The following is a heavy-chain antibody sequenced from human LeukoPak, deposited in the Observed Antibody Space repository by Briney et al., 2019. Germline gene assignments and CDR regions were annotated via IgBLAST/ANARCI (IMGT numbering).Heavy chain of an antibody. CDR2: IYRSGST. D-gene: IGHD6-13*01. CDR3: ARDSYSSSWHFDY. CDR1: GYSISSGYY. Sequence: PSETLSLTCAVSGYSISSGYYWAWIRQPPGKGLKWIGSIYRSGSTYYNPSLKSRVTISVDTSKNQFSLKLSSVTAADTAVYYCARDSYSSSWHFDYWGQGTLVTVSS. V-gene: IGHV4-38-2*02. J-gene: IGHJ4*02.